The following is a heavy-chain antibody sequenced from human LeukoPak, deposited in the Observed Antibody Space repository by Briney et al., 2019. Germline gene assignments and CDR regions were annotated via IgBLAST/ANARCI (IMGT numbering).Heavy chain of an antibody. D-gene: IGHD3-10*01. CDR1: GGTFSSYA. Sequence: SVKVSCEASGGTFSSYAISWVRQAPGQGLEWMGGIIPIFGTANDAQKFQGRVTITADESTSTAYMELSSLRSEDTAVYYCAKSGGYYYGMDVWGQGTTVTVSS. CDR2: IIPIFGTA. CDR3: AKSGGYYYGMDV. V-gene: IGHV1-69*13. J-gene: IGHJ6*02.